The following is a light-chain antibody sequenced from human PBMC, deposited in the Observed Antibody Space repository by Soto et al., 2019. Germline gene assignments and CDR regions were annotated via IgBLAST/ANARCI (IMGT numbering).Light chain of an antibody. Sequence: EIVLTQSPGTLSLSPGERATLSCRASQSVSSSYLAWYQQKPGQAPRLLIYGASSRATGIPDRFSGSVSGTDFTLIISRLEPEDFAVYYCHQYGSSHLYTLGQGTKLEIK. CDR2: GAS. V-gene: IGKV3-20*01. J-gene: IGKJ2*01. CDR1: QSVSSSY. CDR3: HQYGSSHLYT.